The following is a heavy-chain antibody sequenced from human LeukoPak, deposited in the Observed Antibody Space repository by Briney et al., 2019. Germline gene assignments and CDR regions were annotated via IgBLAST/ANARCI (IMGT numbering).Heavy chain of an antibody. J-gene: IGHJ6*02. Sequence: GGSLRLSCAASGFTFSSYEMNWVRQAPGQGLEWVSYISSSGSTVYYADSVKGRFTISRDNAKNSLYLQMNSLRAEDTAVYYCARDFRAFEYYYGMDVWGQGTTVTVSS. V-gene: IGHV3-48*03. CDR1: GFTFSSYE. CDR3: ARDFRAFEYYYGMDV. CDR2: ISSSGSTV.